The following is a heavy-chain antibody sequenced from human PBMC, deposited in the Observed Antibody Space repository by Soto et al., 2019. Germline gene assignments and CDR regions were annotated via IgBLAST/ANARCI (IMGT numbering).Heavy chain of an antibody. D-gene: IGHD3-3*01. V-gene: IGHV3-7*01. CDR3: VREQDDSSDAFDI. CDR2: IKEDGSEK. J-gene: IGHJ3*02. Sequence: EVQLVDSGGGLVQPGGSLRLSCAASGFTFSSYWMSWVRQAPGKGLEWVANIKEDGSEKYYVDSVKGRFTISRDNAKNSLYLQMNSLRAEDTAVYYCVREQDDSSDAFDIWGQGTMVTVSS. CDR1: GFTFSSYW.